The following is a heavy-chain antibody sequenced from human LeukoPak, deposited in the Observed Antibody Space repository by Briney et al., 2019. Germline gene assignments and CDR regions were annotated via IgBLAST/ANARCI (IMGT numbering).Heavy chain of an antibody. CDR2: ISSSGNNA. V-gene: IGHV3-23*01. CDR1: GFTFRDAA. CDR3: AKDIQLST. Sequence: GGSLRLSCAVSGFTFRDAAMTWARQAPGKGLEWVSLISSSGNNAYYADSVKGRFTISRDNSKNTLSLQMNSLRVEDTAIYYCAKDIQLSTWGLGTMVTVSS. J-gene: IGHJ3*01. D-gene: IGHD5-24*01.